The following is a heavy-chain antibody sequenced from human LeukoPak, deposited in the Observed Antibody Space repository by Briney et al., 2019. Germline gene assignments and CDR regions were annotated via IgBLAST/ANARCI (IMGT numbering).Heavy chain of an antibody. Sequence: PSETLSLTCTVSGGSISSYYWSWIRQPPGKGLEWIGYIYYSGSTNYNPSLKSRVTISVDTSKNQFSLKLSSVTAADTAVYYCARGRGKILWFGVWGQGTLVTVSS. J-gene: IGHJ4*02. CDR3: ARGRGKILWFGV. D-gene: IGHD3-10*01. CDR1: GGSISSYY. V-gene: IGHV4-59*01. CDR2: IYYSGST.